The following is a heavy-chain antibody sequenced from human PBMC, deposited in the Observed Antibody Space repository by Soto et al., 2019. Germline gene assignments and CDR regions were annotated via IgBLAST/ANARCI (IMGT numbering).Heavy chain of an antibody. CDR1: GYTFTSYG. J-gene: IGHJ5*02. V-gene: IGHV1-18*01. D-gene: IGHD2-15*01. Sequence: AASVKVSCKASGYTFTSYGISWVRQAPGQGLEWMGWISAYNGNTNYAQKLQGRVTMTTDTSTSTAYMELRSLRSDDAAVYYCARLWEYCSGGSCYWFDPWGQGTLVTVSS. CDR3: ARLWEYCSGGSCYWFDP. CDR2: ISAYNGNT.